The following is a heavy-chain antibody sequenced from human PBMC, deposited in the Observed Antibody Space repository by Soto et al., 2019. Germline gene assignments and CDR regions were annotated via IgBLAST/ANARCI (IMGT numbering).Heavy chain of an antibody. D-gene: IGHD1-7*01. CDR2: INTYNGYT. J-gene: IGHJ3*02. Sequence: QVQLVQSGAEVKKPGASVKVSCKASGYTFTRYTISWVRQAPGQGLEWMGWINTYNGYTDYAQNFQGRVTMTTDTSTSTAYMEMTSLRSDDTAVYYCARDWTDNWHSVDAFHIWGQGTMVTVSS. CDR1: GYTFTRYT. CDR3: ARDWTDNWHSVDAFHI. V-gene: IGHV1-18*04.